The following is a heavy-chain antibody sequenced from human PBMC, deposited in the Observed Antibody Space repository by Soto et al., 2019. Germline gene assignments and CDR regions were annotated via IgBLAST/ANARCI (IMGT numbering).Heavy chain of an antibody. CDR3: ARGNDYDSATFDY. J-gene: IGHJ4*02. CDR1: GFTFSTYG. Sequence: GGSLRLSCEASGFTFSTYGMHWVRQAPGKGLEWVAVISYDGRNENYVDSVKGRFTISRDNSKNTLYLQINSLRIDDTAVFYCARGNDYDSATFDYWGQGAQVTVSS. CDR2: ISYDGRNE. V-gene: IGHV3-30*03. D-gene: IGHD2-15*01.